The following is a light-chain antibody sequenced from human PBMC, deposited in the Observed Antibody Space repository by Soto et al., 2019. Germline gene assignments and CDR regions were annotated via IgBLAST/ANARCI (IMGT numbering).Light chain of an antibody. CDR3: QSYDSSLSVLYV. Sequence: QSVLTQPPSVSGAPGQRVSISCTGSSSNIGAGYDVHWFQQLPGTAPKLLIYGSSNRPSGVPDRFSGSKSGTSASLAITGLQDEDEADYYCQSYDSSLSVLYVFGTGTKLTVL. CDR2: GSS. CDR1: SSNIGAGYD. J-gene: IGLJ1*01. V-gene: IGLV1-40*01.